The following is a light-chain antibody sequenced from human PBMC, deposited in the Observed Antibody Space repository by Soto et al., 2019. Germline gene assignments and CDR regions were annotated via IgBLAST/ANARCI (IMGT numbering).Light chain of an antibody. V-gene: IGLV2-11*01. CDR2: DVT. CDR1: YSDVGLYDY. J-gene: IGLJ1*01. CDR3: CSYAGTYTYV. Sequence: QSALTQPRSVSGSPGQSVTISCTGTYSDVGLYDYLSWYQQHPGKAPKLIISDVTKRPSGVPDRFSGSKSGNTASLTISGLQAEYESDYYCCSYAGTYTYVFGSGTKVTVL.